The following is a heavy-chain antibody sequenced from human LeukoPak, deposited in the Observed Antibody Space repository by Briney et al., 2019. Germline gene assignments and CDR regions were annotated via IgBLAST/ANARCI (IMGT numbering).Heavy chain of an antibody. J-gene: IGHJ6*03. CDR1: GFTFSSYS. V-gene: IGHV3-21*01. CDR2: ISSSSSYI. Sequence: KPGGSLRLSCAASGFTFSSYSMNWVRQAPGKGLEWVSSISSSSSYIYYADSVKGRFTISRDNAKNSLYLQMNSLRAEDTAVYYCARDSSSSDHYYYYYYMDVWGKGTTVTVSS. D-gene: IGHD6-6*01. CDR3: ARDSSSSDHYYYYYYMDV.